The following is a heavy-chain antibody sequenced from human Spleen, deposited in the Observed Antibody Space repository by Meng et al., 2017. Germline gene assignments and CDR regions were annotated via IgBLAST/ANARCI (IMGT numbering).Heavy chain of an antibody. CDR1: GDSISSRDW. J-gene: IGHJ5*02. D-gene: IGHD2-21*01. Sequence: QVSLQVSGPGLVKPSGTLSLTCAVSGDSISSRDWWSWVRQPPGKGLEWIGEISQGSGRTNYNPSLKSRVTISLDKSKNQFSLNVNSVTAADTAVYYCVRNEGYSFGAWGQGTLVTVSS. CDR2: ISQGSGRT. CDR3: VRNEGYSFGA. V-gene: IGHV4-4*02.